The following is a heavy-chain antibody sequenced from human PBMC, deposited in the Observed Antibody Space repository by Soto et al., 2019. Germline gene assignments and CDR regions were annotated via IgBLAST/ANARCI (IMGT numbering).Heavy chain of an antibody. Sequence: QVQLVESGGGVVQPGRSLRLSCAASGFTFSSYGMHWVRQAPGKGLEWVAVISYDGSNKYYADSVKGRFTISRDNSKNTLYLQMNSLRAEDTAVYYCAKFGDYYGSGSYYIGDAFDIWGQGTMVTVSS. J-gene: IGHJ3*02. CDR2: ISYDGSNK. D-gene: IGHD3-10*01. V-gene: IGHV3-30*18. CDR1: GFTFSSYG. CDR3: AKFGDYYGSGSYYIGDAFDI.